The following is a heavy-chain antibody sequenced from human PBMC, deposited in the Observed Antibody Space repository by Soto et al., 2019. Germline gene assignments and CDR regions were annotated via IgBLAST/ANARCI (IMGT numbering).Heavy chain of an antibody. D-gene: IGHD3-10*01. CDR1: GGSISSGDYY. V-gene: IGHV4-30-4*01. CDR3: ARQLRITMVRGVYRSGVNWFDP. CDR2: IYYSGST. J-gene: IGHJ5*02. Sequence: SETLSLTCTVSGGSISSGDYYWSWIRQPPGKGLEWIGYIYYSGSTYYNPSLKSRVTISVDTSKNQFSLKLSSVTAADTAVYYCARQLRITMVRGVYRSGVNWFDPWGQGTLVTVSS.